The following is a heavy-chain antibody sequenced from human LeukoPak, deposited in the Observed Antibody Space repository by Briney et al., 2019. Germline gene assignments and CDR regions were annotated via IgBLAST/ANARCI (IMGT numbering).Heavy chain of an antibody. J-gene: IGHJ4*02. CDR2: ISRSGST. D-gene: IGHD3-9*01. V-gene: IGHV4-59*01. CDR1: GGSISSYY. CDR3: AKSGNPYDFLTS. Sequence: SETLSLTCTVSGGSISSYYWSWIRQPPGKGLEWIGYISRSGSTNYNPPLKSRVTISVDTSKNQFSLKLSSVTAADTAVYFCAKSGNPYDFLTSWGQGTLVTVSS.